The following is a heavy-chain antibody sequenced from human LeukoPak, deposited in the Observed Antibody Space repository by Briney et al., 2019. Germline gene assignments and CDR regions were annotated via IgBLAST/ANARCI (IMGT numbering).Heavy chain of an antibody. Sequence: GGSLRLSCAASGFTFSSYSMNWVRQAPGKGLEWVSYIRSSSSTIYYADSVKGRFTISRDNAKNSLYLQMNSLRAEDTAVYYCARARYYYDKGSAFDIWGQGTMVTVSS. CDR1: GFTFSSYS. CDR2: IRSSSSTI. CDR3: ARARYYYDKGSAFDI. D-gene: IGHD3-22*01. J-gene: IGHJ3*02. V-gene: IGHV3-48*04.